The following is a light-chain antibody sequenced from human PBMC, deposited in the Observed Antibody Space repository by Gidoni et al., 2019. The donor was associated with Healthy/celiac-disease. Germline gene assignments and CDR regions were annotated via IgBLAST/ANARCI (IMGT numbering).Light chain of an antibody. CDR3: QKYNSAPPGVT. Sequence: DIQMTQPPSSLPASVGDRVTITCRASQGISNYLAWYQQKPGKVPKLLIYAASTLQSGVPSRFSGSGSGTDFTLTISSLQPEDVATYYCQKYNSAPPGVTFGPGTKVDIK. J-gene: IGKJ3*01. CDR2: AAS. CDR1: QGISNY. V-gene: IGKV1-27*01.